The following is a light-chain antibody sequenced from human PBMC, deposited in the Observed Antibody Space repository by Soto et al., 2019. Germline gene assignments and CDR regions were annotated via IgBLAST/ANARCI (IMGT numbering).Light chain of an antibody. CDR2: DVS. Sequence: QSALTQPRSVSGSPGQSVTISCTGTSSDVGGYNYVSWYPQHPGKAPKLMIYDVSKRPSGVPDRFSGSKSGNTASLTISGLQAEDEADYYCCSYAGSYKGYVFGTGTKLTVL. V-gene: IGLV2-11*01. J-gene: IGLJ1*01. CDR3: CSYAGSYKGYV. CDR1: SSDVGGYNY.